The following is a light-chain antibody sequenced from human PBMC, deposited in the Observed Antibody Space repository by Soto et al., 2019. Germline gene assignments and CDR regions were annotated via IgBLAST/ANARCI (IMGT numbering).Light chain of an antibody. CDR1: SSDVGSYNR. J-gene: IGLJ1*01. CDR3: SSYTISSTYV. CDR2: DVN. Sequence: QSVLTQPPSVSGSPGQSVAISCTGTSSDVGSYNRVSWYQQPPGTAPKLMIYDVNNRPSRVPDRFSGSKSGNTASLTISGLQAEDEAEYYCSSYTISSTYVFGTGTKVTVL. V-gene: IGLV2-18*02.